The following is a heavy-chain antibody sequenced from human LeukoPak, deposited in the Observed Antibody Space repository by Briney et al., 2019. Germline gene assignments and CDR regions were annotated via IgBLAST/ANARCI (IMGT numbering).Heavy chain of an antibody. CDR3: ATDTAMVTSAFDI. Sequence: PGGSLRLSCAASGFTFSSYGMHWVRQAPGKGLEWVAVISYDGSNKYYADSVKGRFTISRDNSKNTLYLQMNSLRAEDTAVYYCATDTAMVTSAFDIWGQGTMVTVPS. D-gene: IGHD5-18*01. V-gene: IGHV3-30*03. CDR2: ISYDGSNK. CDR1: GFTFSSYG. J-gene: IGHJ3*02.